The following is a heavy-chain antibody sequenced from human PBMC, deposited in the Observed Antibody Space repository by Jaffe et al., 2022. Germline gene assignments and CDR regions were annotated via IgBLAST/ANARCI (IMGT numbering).Heavy chain of an antibody. V-gene: IGHV3-30*02. D-gene: IGHD2-2*01. CDR2: IRYDGSNK. Sequence: QVQLVESGGGVVQPGGSLRLSCAASGFTFSSYGMHWVRQAPGKGLEWVAFIRYDGSNKYYADSVKGRFTISRDNSKNTLYLQMNSLRAEDTAVYYCAKPLYQLPYSFDYWGQGTLVTVSS. J-gene: IGHJ4*02. CDR1: GFTFSSYG. CDR3: AKPLYQLPYSFDY.